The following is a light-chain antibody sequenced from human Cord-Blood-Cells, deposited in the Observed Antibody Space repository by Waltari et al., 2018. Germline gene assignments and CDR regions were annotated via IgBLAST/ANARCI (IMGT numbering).Light chain of an antibody. CDR3: QQRSNWPPIT. CDR1: QSVSSY. V-gene: IGKV3-11*01. CDR2: DAS. Sequence: EIVLTQSPATLSLSPGERATLSCRASQSVSSYLAWYQQKPGQAPRLRIYDASNRATGIPARFSCSGSGTDFTLTVSSLEPEDFAVYYCQQRSNWPPITFGQGTRLEIK. J-gene: IGKJ5*01.